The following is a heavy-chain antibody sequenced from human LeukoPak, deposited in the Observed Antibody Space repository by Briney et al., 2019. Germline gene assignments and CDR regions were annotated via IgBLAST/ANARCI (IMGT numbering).Heavy chain of an antibody. CDR3: TRPALMYYYYMDV. D-gene: IGHD2-8*01. J-gene: IGHJ6*03. Sequence: PSETLSLTCTVSGGSISSSSYYWGWIRQPPGKGLEWIGSIYYSGSTYYNPSLKSRVTISVDTSKNQFSLKLSSVTAADTAVYYCTRPALMYYYYMDVWGKGTTVTISS. CDR2: IYYSGST. CDR1: GGSISSSSYY. V-gene: IGHV4-39*07.